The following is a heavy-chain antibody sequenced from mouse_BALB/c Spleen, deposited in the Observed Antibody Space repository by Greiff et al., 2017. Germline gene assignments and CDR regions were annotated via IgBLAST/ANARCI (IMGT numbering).Heavy chain of an antibody. J-gene: IGHJ3*01. CDR1: GDSITSGY. D-gene: IGHD1-1*01. CDR3: ARYYYGSTWFAY. CDR2: ISYSGST. V-gene: IGHV3-8*02. Sequence: VQLKESGPSLVKPSQTLSLTCSVTGDSITSGYWNWIRKFPGNKLEYMGYISYSGSTYYNPSLKSRISITRDTSKNQYYLQLNSVTTEDTATYYCARYYYGSTWFAYWGQGTLVTVSA.